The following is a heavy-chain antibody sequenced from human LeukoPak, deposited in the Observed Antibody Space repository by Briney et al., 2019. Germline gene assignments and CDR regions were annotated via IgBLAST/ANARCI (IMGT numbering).Heavy chain of an antibody. CDR2: ISYDGSNK. V-gene: IGHV3-30*18. Sequence: GGSLRLSSAASGFTFSSYGMHWVRQAPGKGLEWVAVISYDGSNKYYADSVKGRFTISRDNSKNTLYLQMNSLRAEDTAVYYCAKIASDVPEAAYFDYWGQGILVTVSS. J-gene: IGHJ4*02. CDR1: GFTFSSYG. CDR3: AKIASDVPEAAYFDY.